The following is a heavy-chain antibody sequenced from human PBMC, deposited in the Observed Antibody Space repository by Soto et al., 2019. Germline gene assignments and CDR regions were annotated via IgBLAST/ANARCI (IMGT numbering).Heavy chain of an antibody. D-gene: IGHD3-10*01. CDR1: VASVSGQY. J-gene: IGHJ6*02. CDR3: ARGGITMAWNYYYYGMDV. Sequence: SETLSLTCAVSVASVSGQYWSWIRQPPGKGLEWVGEIIPTGSTTYNPSLKSRLSFSLDTSKNHFSLNLSSVSVADTAVYYCARGGITMAWNYYYYGMDVWGQGTTVTVSS. V-gene: IGHV4-34*01. CDR2: IIPTGST.